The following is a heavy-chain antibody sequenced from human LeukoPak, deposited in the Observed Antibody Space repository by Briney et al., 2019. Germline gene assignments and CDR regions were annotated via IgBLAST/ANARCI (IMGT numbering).Heavy chain of an antibody. Sequence: SETLSLTCTVSGGSLSSGSYYWSWIRQPAGTGLEWIGRIYTSGSTNYNPSLKSRVTISVDTSKNQFSLKLSSVTAADTAVYYCAAGYDSSANDAFDIWGQGTMVTVSS. D-gene: IGHD3-22*01. J-gene: IGHJ3*02. CDR3: AAGYDSSANDAFDI. CDR2: IYTSGST. CDR1: GGSLSSGSYY. V-gene: IGHV4-61*02.